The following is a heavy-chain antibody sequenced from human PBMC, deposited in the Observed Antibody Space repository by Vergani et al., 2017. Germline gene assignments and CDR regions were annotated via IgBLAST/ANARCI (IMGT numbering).Heavy chain of an antibody. V-gene: IGHV4-61*02. CDR1: GGSISSGSYY. D-gene: IGHD2-2*01. CDR2: IYTSGST. CDR3: ARAPAAPRGFRFFDY. Sequence: QVQLQQWGAGLLKPSETLSLTCTVSGGSISSGSYYWSWIRQPAGKGLEWIGRIYTSGSTNYNPSLKSRVTISVDTSKNQFSLKLSSVTAADTAVYYCARAPAAPRGFRFFDYWGQGTLVTVSS. J-gene: IGHJ4*02.